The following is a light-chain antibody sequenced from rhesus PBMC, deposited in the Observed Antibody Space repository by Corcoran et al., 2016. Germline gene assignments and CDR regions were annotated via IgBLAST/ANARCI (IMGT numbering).Light chain of an antibody. J-gene: IGKJ4*01. Sequence: ETVVTQSPATLSLSPGERATLSCRASQSVGSYLAWYQQKPGQAPRLLIYGASRRATGIPDRFSGSGSGTDFTLTISSLEPEDVGVYYCQQSSNLLTFGGGTKVELK. CDR3: QQSSNLLT. CDR2: GAS. CDR1: QSVGSY. V-gene: IGKV3-24*04.